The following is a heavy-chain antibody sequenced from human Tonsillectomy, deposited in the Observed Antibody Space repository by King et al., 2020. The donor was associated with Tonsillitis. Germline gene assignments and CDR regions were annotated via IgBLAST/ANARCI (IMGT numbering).Heavy chain of an antibody. Sequence: QLVHSRAEVKKPGASVKVSCQASGYTFTGYYMHWVLQAPGQGLEWLGWINPNSVGTNYAHKFKGRVTMTRDTSISTAYMELSRLRSDDTAVYYCARDSELWFGENDYWGQGTLVTVSS. CDR2: INPNSVGT. CDR3: ARDSELWFGENDY. V-gene: IGHV1-2*02. D-gene: IGHD3-10*01. J-gene: IGHJ4*02. CDR1: GYTFTGYY.